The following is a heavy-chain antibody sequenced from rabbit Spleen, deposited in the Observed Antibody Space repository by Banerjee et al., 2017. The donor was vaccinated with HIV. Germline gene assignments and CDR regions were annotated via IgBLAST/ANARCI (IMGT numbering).Heavy chain of an antibody. D-gene: IGHD6-1*01. V-gene: IGHV1S45*01. CDR2: INASTGKP. CDR3: ARGDGYAYGGYDL. J-gene: IGHJ6*01. Sequence: QEQLVESGGGLVQPEGSLTLTCKASGFSFSDRDVMCWVRQAPGKGLEWIACINASTGKPVYATWASGRFTISRTSSTTVTLRMTSLTAADTATYFCARGDGYAYGGYDLWGPGTLVTVS. CDR1: GFSFSDRDV.